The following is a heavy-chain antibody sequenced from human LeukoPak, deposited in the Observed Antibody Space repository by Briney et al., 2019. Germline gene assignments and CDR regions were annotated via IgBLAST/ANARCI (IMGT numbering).Heavy chain of an antibody. J-gene: IGHJ4*02. CDR3: ARGPISSGWTWYYFDY. CDR2: IYYSGST. Sequence: PSQTLSLTCTVSGGSISSGSYYWSWIRQPAGKGLEWIGYIYYSGSTNYNPSLKSRVTISVDTSKNQFSLKLSSVTAADTAVYYCARGPISSGWTWYYFDYWGQGTLVTVSS. CDR1: GGSISSGSYY. D-gene: IGHD6-19*01. V-gene: IGHV4-61*10.